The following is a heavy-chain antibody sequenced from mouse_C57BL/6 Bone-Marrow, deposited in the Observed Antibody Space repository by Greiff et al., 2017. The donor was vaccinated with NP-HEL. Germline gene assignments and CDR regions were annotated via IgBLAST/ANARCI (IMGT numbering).Heavy chain of an antibody. CDR2: INPNNGGT. D-gene: IGHD1-1*01. J-gene: IGHJ4*01. CDR1: GYTFTDYN. CDR3: ARRFITTVVAPYYYAMDY. V-gene: IGHV1-18*01. Sequence: VQLQQSGPELVKPGASVKIPCKASGYTFTDYNMDWVKQSHGKSLEWIGDINPNNGGTIYNQKFKGKATLTVDKSSSTAYMELRSLTSEDTAFDYCARRFITTVVAPYYYAMDYWGQGTSVTVSS.